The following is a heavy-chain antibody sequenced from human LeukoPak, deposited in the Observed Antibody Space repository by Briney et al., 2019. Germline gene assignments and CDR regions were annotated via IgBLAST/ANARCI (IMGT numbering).Heavy chain of an antibody. Sequence: GASVKVSCKASGGTFSSYAISWVRQAPGQGLEWMGRIIPILGIANYAQKFQGRVTITADKSTSTAYMELSSLRSEDTAVYYCAGAPRAPGSGHNYYYGMDVWGQGTRVTVS. CDR3: AGAPRAPGSGHNYYYGMDV. J-gene: IGHJ6*02. CDR1: GGTFSSYA. V-gene: IGHV1-69*04. CDR2: IIPILGIA. D-gene: IGHD3-10*01.